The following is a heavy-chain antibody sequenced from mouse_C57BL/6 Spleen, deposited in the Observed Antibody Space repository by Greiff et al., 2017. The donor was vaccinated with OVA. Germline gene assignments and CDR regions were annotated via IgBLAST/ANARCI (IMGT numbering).Heavy chain of an antibody. V-gene: IGHV1-82*01. Sequence: VKLMESGPELVKPGASVKISCKASGYAFSSSWINWVKQRPGKGLEWIGRIYPGDGDTNYNGKFKGKATLTADKSSSTAYMQLSSLTSEDSAVYFCATTEAMDYWGQGTSVTVSS. CDR1: GYAFSSSW. CDR2: IYPGDGDT. CDR3: ATTEAMDY. J-gene: IGHJ4*01. D-gene: IGHD1-1*01.